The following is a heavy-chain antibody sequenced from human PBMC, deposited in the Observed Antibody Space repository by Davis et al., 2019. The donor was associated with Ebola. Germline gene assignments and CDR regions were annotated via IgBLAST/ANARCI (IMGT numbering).Heavy chain of an antibody. CDR2: INSDGSST. Sequence: HTGGSLRLSCAASGFTFSSYWMHWVRQAPGKGLVWVSRINSDGSSTSYADSVKGRFTISRDNAKNSLYLQMNSLKTEDTAVYYCATELGADWVLMFDAFDIWGQGTMVTVSS. V-gene: IGHV3-74*01. D-gene: IGHD3-10*02. CDR1: GFTFSSYW. CDR3: ATELGADWVLMFDAFDI. J-gene: IGHJ3*02.